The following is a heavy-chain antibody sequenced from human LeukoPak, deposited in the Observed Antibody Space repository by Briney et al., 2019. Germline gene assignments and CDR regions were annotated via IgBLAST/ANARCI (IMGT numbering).Heavy chain of an antibody. D-gene: IGHD5-18*01. J-gene: IGHJ6*02. CDR2: INPNSGGT. Sequence: ASVKVSCKASGYTFSSYLISWVRQVPGQGLEWMGWINPNSGGTDYAQKFQGRVTMTRDTSTSTAYMELRSLRSDDTAVYFCARDYRDTAMDFYGMDVWGQGTTVTVSS. CDR1: GYTFSSYL. V-gene: IGHV1-2*02. CDR3: ARDYRDTAMDFYGMDV.